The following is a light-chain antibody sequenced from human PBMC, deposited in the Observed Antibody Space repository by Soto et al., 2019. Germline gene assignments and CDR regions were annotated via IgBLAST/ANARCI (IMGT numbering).Light chain of an antibody. V-gene: IGLV1-51*01. J-gene: IGLJ1*01. Sequence: QSVLTQPPSVSAAPGQKVTISCSGSNSNRKSFVSWYQHAPGTAPKVLIYDNDKRPSGIPDRFSGSKSGMSATLDITGVQTGDDADYYCATWDDSLTAAFFGPGTKLTVL. CDR3: ATWDDSLTAAF. CDR2: DND. CDR1: NSNRKSF.